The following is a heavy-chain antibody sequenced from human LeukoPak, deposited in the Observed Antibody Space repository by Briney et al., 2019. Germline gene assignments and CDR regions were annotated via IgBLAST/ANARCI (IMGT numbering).Heavy chain of an antibody. CDR3: ARLYYARSGYYWFDR. CDR1: GGSFSGYY. CDR2: INHSGTT. Sequence: PSETLSLSCAVYGGSFSGYYWSWIRQPPGKGLEWIGEINHSGTTNYNPSLKSRVTISVDTSKNQFSLKLSSVTAADTAVYYCARLYYARSGYYWFDRWGQGTLVTVSS. V-gene: IGHV4-34*01. J-gene: IGHJ5*02. D-gene: IGHD3-22*01.